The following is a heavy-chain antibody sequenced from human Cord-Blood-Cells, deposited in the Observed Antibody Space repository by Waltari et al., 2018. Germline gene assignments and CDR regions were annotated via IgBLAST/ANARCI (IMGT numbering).Heavy chain of an antibody. CDR1: GGSISSSSYY. Sequence: LTCTVSGGSISSSSYYWGWIRPPPGQGLEWIGSIYYSGSTYYNPSLKSRVTISVDTSKNQFSLKLSSVTAADTAVYYCARGACSSTSCYPSDAFDIWGQGTMVTVSS. D-gene: IGHD2-2*01. CDR2: IYYSGST. J-gene: IGHJ3*02. V-gene: IGHV4-39*01. CDR3: ARGACSSTSCYPSDAFDI.